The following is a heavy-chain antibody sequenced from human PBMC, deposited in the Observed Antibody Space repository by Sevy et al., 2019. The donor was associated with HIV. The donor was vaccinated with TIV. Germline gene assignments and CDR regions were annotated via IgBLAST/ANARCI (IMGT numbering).Heavy chain of an antibody. CDR2: IYSGGCT. V-gene: IGHV3-53*01. Sequence: GGSLRLSCAASGFTVSSNYMSWVRQAPGKGLEWVSVIYSGGCTCYADSVKGRFTISRDNSKNTLYLQMNSLRAEDTAVYYCASEYSSASHWLYGMDVWGQGTTVTVSS. CDR3: ASEYSSASHWLYGMDV. CDR1: GFTVSSNY. J-gene: IGHJ6*02. D-gene: IGHD6-6*01.